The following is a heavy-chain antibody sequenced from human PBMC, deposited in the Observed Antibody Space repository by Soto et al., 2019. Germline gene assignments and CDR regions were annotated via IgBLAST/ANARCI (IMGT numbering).Heavy chain of an antibody. CDR3: AKDLLEGVAVAANWDY. CDR1: GFTFSSYA. Sequence: PGGSLRLSCAASGFTFSSYAMSWVRQAPGKGLEWVSAISGSGGSTYYADSVKGRFTISRDNSKNTLYLQMNSLRAEDTAVYYCAKDLLEGVAVAANWDYWGQGTLVTVSS. D-gene: IGHD6-19*01. J-gene: IGHJ4*02. CDR2: ISGSGGST. V-gene: IGHV3-23*01.